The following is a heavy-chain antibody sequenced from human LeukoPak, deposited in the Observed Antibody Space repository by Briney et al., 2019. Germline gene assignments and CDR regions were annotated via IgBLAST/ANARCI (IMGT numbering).Heavy chain of an antibody. CDR3: ARHEVGYYKDLYYFDY. J-gene: IGHJ4*02. D-gene: IGHD3-9*01. CDR1: GYSFTTYW. V-gene: IGHV5-51*01. CDR2: IYPGDSDT. Sequence: GESLKISCKGSGYSFTTYWIGWVRQMPGKGLEWMGIIYPGDSDTRYSPSFQGQVTISADKSISTAYLQWSSLKASDTAMYYCARHEVGYYKDLYYFDYWGQGTLVTVSS.